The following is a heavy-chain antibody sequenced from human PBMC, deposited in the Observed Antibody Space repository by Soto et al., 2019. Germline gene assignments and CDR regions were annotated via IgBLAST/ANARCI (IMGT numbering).Heavy chain of an antibody. CDR2: VNPILAMS. J-gene: IGHJ4*02. CDR1: GDTFSFYT. CDR3: ATSYGTGSSHFDY. V-gene: IGHV1-69*02. Sequence: QVQLVQSGAEVKKPGSSVKVSCKASGDTFSFYTLNWVRQAPGQGFEWVGRVNPILAMSSSAHKFQGRVAMLAEKSTGTAYMELRSLRSEDTAVYYWATSYGTGSSHFDYWGQGTRVTFSS. D-gene: IGHD3-10*01.